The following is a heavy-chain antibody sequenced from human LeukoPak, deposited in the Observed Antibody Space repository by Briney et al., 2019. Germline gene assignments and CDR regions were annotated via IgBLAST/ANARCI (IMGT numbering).Heavy chain of an antibody. D-gene: IGHD2-8*01. CDR1: GFTFSSYS. V-gene: IGHV3-21*01. CDR3: VRDLILVWTPGDDFDY. CDR2: ISSSSSYI. Sequence: GGSLRLSCAASGFTFSSYSMNWVRQAPGKGLEWVSSISSSSSYIYYADSVKGRFTISRDNAKNTLYLQMNCLRAEDTAVYYCVRDLILVWTPGDDFDYWGQGTLVTVPS. J-gene: IGHJ4*02.